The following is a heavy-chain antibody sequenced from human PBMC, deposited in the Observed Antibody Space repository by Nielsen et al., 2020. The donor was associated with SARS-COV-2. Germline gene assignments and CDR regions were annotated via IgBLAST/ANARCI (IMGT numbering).Heavy chain of an antibody. D-gene: IGHD1-14*01. V-gene: IGHV5-10-1*01. Sequence: GESLKISCKGSGYSFTSHWITWVRQMPGKGLEWMGRIDPSDSYVDYSPSFQGHVAISADKSITTAYLQWSSLEASDSATYYCARQPRSIISNWFDPWGQGTLVTVST. CDR1: GYSFTSHW. CDR3: ARQPRSIISNWFDP. J-gene: IGHJ5*02. CDR2: IDPSDSYV.